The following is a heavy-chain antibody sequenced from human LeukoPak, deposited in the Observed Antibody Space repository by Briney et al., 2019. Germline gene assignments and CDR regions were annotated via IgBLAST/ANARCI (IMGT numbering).Heavy chain of an antibody. CDR1: GGSISSGDFY. CDR3: AREGEDYYDSSGYYLGRAAFDI. J-gene: IGHJ3*02. Sequence: SETLSLTCTVSGGSISSGDFYWSWIRQPPGKGLEWIGYIYYSGSTYYNPSLESRVTISVDTSKNQFSLKLSSVTAADTAVYYCAREGEDYYDSSGYYLGRAAFDIWGQGTMVTVSS. V-gene: IGHV4-30-4*08. CDR2: IYYSGST. D-gene: IGHD3-22*01.